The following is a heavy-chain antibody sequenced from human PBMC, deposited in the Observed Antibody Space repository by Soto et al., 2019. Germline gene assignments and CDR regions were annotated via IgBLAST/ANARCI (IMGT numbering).Heavy chain of an antibody. Sequence: VQLVESGGGLVQPGGSLRLSCAASGFSFSNCWMSWVRQAPGKGLEWVANIKQDRSETYYGDSVKGRFTISRDNAKNSLYLQMNSLRAEDTAVYYCARGIDNYDSSGYIWGQGTLVTVSS. CDR1: GFSFSNCW. V-gene: IGHV3-7*03. CDR2: IKQDRSET. D-gene: IGHD3-22*01. CDR3: ARGIDNYDSSGYI. J-gene: IGHJ4*02.